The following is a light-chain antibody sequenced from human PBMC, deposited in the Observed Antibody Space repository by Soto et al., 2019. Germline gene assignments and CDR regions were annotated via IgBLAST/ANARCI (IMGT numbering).Light chain of an antibody. Sequence: SYELTQPPSVSVAPGKTARITCGGKNIGSKSVHWYQQKPGQAPVLVIYYDSDRPSGIPERFSGSNSGNTATLTISRVEAGDEADYYCQVWDSSSDHPGGVFGGGTKLTVL. CDR1: NIGSKS. CDR3: QVWDSSSDHPGGV. CDR2: YDS. J-gene: IGLJ2*01. V-gene: IGLV3-21*04.